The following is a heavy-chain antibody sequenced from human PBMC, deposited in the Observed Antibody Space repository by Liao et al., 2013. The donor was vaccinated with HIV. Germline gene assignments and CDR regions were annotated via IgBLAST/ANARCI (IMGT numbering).Heavy chain of an antibody. J-gene: IGHJ4*02. CDR1: GGSISSNY. V-gene: IGHV4-4*07. D-gene: IGHD3-10*01. CDR3: ARDPWGGRYDY. CDR2: VYTRGSS. Sequence: QVLLQESGPGLLKPSATLSLTCTVSGGSISSNYWSWVRQPAGKGLEWIGRVYTRGSSKYNPSLKNRVTMSVDASKNQFSLNLTSVTAADTAVYYCARDPWGGRYDYWGQGTLVTVSS.